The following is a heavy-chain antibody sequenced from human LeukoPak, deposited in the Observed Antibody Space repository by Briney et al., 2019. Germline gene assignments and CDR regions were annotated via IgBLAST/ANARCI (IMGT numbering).Heavy chain of an antibody. J-gene: IGHJ5*02. CDR1: GFTLSNYW. V-gene: IGHV3-7*02. Sequence: GGSLRLTCTASGFTLSNYWMSWVRQTPEKGLEWVANIKQDESEKVYVDSVKGRFTISRDNAKNSLYLQMNSLRAEDTAVYYCARVGDRSGYYYWFDPWGQGTLVTVPS. D-gene: IGHD3-22*01. CDR3: ARVGDRSGYYYWFDP. CDR2: IKQDESEK.